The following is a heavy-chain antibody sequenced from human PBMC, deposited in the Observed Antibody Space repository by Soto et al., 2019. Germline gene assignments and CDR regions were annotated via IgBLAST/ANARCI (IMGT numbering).Heavy chain of an antibody. Sequence: SETLSLTCTVSGGSISSSSYYWGWIRQPPGKGLEWIGSIYYSGSTYYNPSLKSRVTISVDTSKNQFSLKLSSVTAADTAVYYCARPGGRYYYYYMNVWGKGTTVTVSS. V-gene: IGHV4-39*01. CDR2: IYYSGST. CDR1: GGSISSSSYY. CDR3: ARPGGRYYYYYMNV. D-gene: IGHD1-1*01. J-gene: IGHJ6*03.